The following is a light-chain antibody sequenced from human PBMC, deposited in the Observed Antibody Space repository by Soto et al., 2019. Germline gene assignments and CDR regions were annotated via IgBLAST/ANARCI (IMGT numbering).Light chain of an antibody. CDR2: EVS. Sequence: QSALTQPASVSGSPGQSITISCTGTTSDVGGYNYVSWYQQHPGKAPKLLIHEVSNRPSGVSNRFSGSKSGNTASLTISGLQAEDEADYYCNSFTSTSTYVLFGGGTKVTVL. CDR1: TSDVGGYNY. CDR3: NSFTSTSTYVL. V-gene: IGLV2-14*03. J-gene: IGLJ2*01.